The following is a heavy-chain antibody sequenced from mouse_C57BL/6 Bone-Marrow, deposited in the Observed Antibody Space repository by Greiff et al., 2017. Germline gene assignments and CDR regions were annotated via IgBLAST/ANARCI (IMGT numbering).Heavy chain of an antibody. D-gene: IGHD1-1*01. Sequence: EVQLQESGPELVKPGASVKIPCKASGYTFTDYNMDWVKQSHGKSLEWIGDINPNNGGTIYNQKFKGKATLTVDQSSSTAYRELRSLTSEDTAVYYFARRFRYYYGSSYYFDYWGQGTTLTVSS. CDR2: INPNNGGT. V-gene: IGHV1-18*01. CDR3: ARRFRYYYGSSYYFDY. CDR1: GYTFTDYN. J-gene: IGHJ2*01.